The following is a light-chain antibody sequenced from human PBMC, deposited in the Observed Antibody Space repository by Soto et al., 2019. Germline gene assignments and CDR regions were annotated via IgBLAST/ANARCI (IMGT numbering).Light chain of an antibody. CDR1: SSDVGGYNY. V-gene: IGLV2-8*01. CDR2: EVS. Sequence: SALTQPPSASGSPGQSVTISCTGTSSDVGGYNYVSWYQQHSGKAPKLMIYEVSKRPSGVPDRFSGSKSGNTASLTVSGLQAEDEADYYCSSYAGSNNQVFGTGTKVTVL. CDR3: SSYAGSNNQV. J-gene: IGLJ1*01.